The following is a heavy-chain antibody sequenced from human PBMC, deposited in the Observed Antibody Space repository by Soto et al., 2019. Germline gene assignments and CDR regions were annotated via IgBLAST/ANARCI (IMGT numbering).Heavy chain of an antibody. CDR3: AKDTVPVATPWFDT. CDR2: LSGSGGST. D-gene: IGHD5-12*01. Sequence: EVQLLESGGGLVQPGGSLRLSCAASGFTFSNYAMSWVRQAPGKGLEWVSTLSGSGGSTYYADSVTGRFTISRDTSKNTLYLQINSLRAEDTAVYYCAKDTVPVATPWFDTWGQGTLVTVYS. V-gene: IGHV3-23*01. J-gene: IGHJ5*02. CDR1: GFTFSNYA.